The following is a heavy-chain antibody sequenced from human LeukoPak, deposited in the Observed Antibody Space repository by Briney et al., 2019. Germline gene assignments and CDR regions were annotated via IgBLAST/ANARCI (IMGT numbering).Heavy chain of an antibody. J-gene: IGHJ5*02. Sequence: SETLSLTCSVSGGSISSSSYYWGWIRQPPGKGLEWIGSIYYSGSTNHNPSLRSRVTMSVDTSKNQFSLKLSSVTAADTAVYYCARDLYDFWSGLNWFDPWGQGTLVTVSS. V-gene: IGHV4-39*07. CDR3: ARDLYDFWSGLNWFDP. CDR2: IYYSGST. D-gene: IGHD3-3*01. CDR1: GGSISSSSYY.